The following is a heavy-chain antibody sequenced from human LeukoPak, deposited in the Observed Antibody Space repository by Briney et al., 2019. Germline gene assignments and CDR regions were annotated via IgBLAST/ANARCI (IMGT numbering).Heavy chain of an antibody. CDR3: ARLRDGSNWFDP. CDR2: IYPGHSET. D-gene: IGHD5-24*01. CDR1: GYSFINYW. V-gene: IGHV5-51*01. J-gene: IGHJ5*02. Sequence: GESLKISCKGSGYSFINYWIGWVRPMPGKGLEWMGMIYPGHSETRYSPSFQGQVTISADKSISTAYLQWSSLRASDTAMYYCARLRDGSNWFDPWGQGTLVTVSS.